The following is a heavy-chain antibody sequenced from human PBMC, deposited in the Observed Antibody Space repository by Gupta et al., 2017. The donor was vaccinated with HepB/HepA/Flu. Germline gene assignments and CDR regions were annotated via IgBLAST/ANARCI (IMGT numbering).Heavy chain of an antibody. D-gene: IGHD3-22*01. CDR3: ARTYYDSSGYYQYYFDY. V-gene: IGHV4-59*01. CDR1: GGSISSYY. Sequence: GGSISSYYWSWIRQPPGKGLEWIGYIYYSGSTNYNPSLKSRVTISVDTSKNQFSLKLSSVTAADTAVYYCARTYYDSSGYYQYYFDYWGQGTMVTVSS. J-gene: IGHJ4*02. CDR2: IYYSGST.